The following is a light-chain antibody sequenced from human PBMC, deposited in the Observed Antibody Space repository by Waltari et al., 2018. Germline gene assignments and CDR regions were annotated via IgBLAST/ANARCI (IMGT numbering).Light chain of an antibody. J-gene: IGKJ4*01. CDR1: QGFSSN. CDR3: QQRGTWPLT. CDR2: AAS. Sequence: EIVLTQSPATLSLPPGERGTLSCRASQGFSSNLAGYQQKPGQAPRLLIYAASNRATGVPARFSGSGSGTDFTLTISSLEPEDFAVYYCQQRGTWPLTFGGGTKVEIK. V-gene: IGKV3-11*01.